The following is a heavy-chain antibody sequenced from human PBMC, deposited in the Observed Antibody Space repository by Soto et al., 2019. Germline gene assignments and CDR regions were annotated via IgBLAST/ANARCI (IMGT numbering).Heavy chain of an antibody. Sequence: QVQLQESGPGLVKPSETLSLTCTVSGGSFTTYYWNWIRQPAGKRLEWIGRRYTSGNTKYNPSPKGQLTISLDTSKRQFSLKLSSVTAAGTAIYYCARETVLGTDNWFDPWGQGILVTVSS. D-gene: IGHD6-19*01. CDR1: GGSFTTYY. CDR2: RYTSGNT. J-gene: IGHJ5*02. CDR3: ARETVLGTDNWFDP. V-gene: IGHV4-4*07.